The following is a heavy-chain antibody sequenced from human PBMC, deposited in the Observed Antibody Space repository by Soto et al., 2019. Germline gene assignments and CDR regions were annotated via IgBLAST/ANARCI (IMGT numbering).Heavy chain of an antibody. V-gene: IGHV4-4*07. D-gene: IGHD6-13*01. CDR2: IYSSGST. J-gene: IGHJ4*02. Sequence: QVQLQESGPGLVKASETLSLTCTVSGGSIRNSYWTWIRQPAGKALEWMGRIYSSGSTYYNPSLKSRVTMSIETSMNQFSLRLSSVTAADPAVYYCARLSSSWYYFDYWGQGTPVTVSS. CDR1: GGSIRNSY. CDR3: ARLSSSWYYFDY.